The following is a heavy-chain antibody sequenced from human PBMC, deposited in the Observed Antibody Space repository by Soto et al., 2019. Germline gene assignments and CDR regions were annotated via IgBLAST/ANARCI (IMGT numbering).Heavy chain of an antibody. CDR2: IDWDDDK. V-gene: IGHV2-70*11. CDR3: ARTPITMVRGVVGLFDS. J-gene: IGHJ4*02. CDR1: GFSLSSTGMC. Sequence: ESGPTLVNPTQTLTLTCTFSGFSLSSTGMCVSWIRQPPGKALEWLARIDWDDDKYYGKSLKTRLSISKGTSKNQVVLTMTNLDPADTATYYCARTPITMVRGVVGLFDSWGQGTLVTVSS. D-gene: IGHD3-10*01.